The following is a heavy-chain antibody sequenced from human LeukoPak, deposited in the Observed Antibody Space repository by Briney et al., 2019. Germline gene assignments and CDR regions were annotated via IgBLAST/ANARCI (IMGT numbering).Heavy chain of an antibody. CDR2: ISGSGDST. CDR3: ARDFAYSRLDS. Sequence: GGSLRLSCAASGFTFSSYAMRWVRQAPGKGLEWVSAISGSGDSTYYADSVKGRFTISRDNAENSLYLQMNSLRAEDTALYYCARDFAYSRLDSWGQGTLATVSS. D-gene: IGHD6-13*01. J-gene: IGHJ4*02. V-gene: IGHV3-23*01. CDR1: GFTFSSYA.